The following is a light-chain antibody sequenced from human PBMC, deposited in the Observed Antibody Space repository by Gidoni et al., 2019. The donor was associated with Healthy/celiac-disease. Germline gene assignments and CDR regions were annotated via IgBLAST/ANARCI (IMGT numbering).Light chain of an antibody. CDR3: MQALQGTWT. CDR2: LGS. V-gene: IGKV2-28*01. Sequence: DIVMTQSPLSLPVTPGEPASISCRSSQSLLHSNGYNYLDWYLQKPGQSPQLLIYLGSNRASGVPDRFSGSGSGTDFTLKISRVEAEDVGVYYCMQALQGTWTFGHGTKVEIK. J-gene: IGKJ1*01. CDR1: QSLLHSNGYNY.